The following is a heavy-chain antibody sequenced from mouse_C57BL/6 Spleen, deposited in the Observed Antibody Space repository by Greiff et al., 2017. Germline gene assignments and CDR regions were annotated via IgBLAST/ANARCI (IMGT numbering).Heavy chain of an antibody. CDR1: GYAFSSSW. CDR2: IYPGDGDT. V-gene: IGHV1-82*01. Sequence: VQLQQSGPELVKPGASVKISCKASGYAFSSSWMNWVKQRPGKGLEWIGRIYPGDGDTNYNGKFKGKATLTADKSSSTAYMQLSSLTSEDSAVYFCARKGDYCSSYGGYAMDYWGQGTSVTVSS. CDR3: ARKGDYCSSYGGYAMDY. D-gene: IGHD1-1*01. J-gene: IGHJ4*01.